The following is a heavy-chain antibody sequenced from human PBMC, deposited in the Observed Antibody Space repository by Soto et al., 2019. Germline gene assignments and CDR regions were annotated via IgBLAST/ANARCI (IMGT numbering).Heavy chain of an antibody. CDR1: GGTFSSYA. Sequence: QVQLVQSGAEVKKPGSSVKVSCKASGGTFSSYAISWVRQAPGQGLEWMGGIIPIFGTANYAQKFQGRVTITADESTSTAYMELSSLRSEDTAVYYCANTQNRDSGSYYWDFDYWGQGTLVTVSS. J-gene: IGHJ4*02. CDR3: ANTQNRDSGSYYWDFDY. D-gene: IGHD1-26*01. CDR2: IIPIFGTA. V-gene: IGHV1-69*01.